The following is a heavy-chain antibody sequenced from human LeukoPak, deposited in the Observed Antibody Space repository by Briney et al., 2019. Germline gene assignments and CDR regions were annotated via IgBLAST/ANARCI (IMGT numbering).Heavy chain of an antibody. CDR1: GFTFSSYA. D-gene: IGHD6-13*01. Sequence: GGSLRLSCAASGFTFSSYAMSWVRQAPGKGLEWVSAISGSGGSTYCADSVKGRFTISRDNSKNTLYLQINSLRAEDTAVYYCAKGWNLAAAGRFDYWGQGTLVTVSS. V-gene: IGHV3-23*01. J-gene: IGHJ4*02. CDR3: AKGWNLAAAGRFDY. CDR2: ISGSGGST.